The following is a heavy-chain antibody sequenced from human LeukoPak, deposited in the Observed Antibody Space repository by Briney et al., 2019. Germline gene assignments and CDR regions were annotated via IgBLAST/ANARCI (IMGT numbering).Heavy chain of an antibody. Sequence: GGSLRLSCAASGFTFSSYAMSWVRQAPGKGLEWVSAISGSGGSTYYADSVKGRFTISRDNSKNTLYLQINSLRAEDTAVYYCAKDSYNSGWYRYTIDYWGQGTLVTVSS. V-gene: IGHV3-23*01. CDR3: AKDSYNSGWYRYTIDY. D-gene: IGHD6-19*01. J-gene: IGHJ4*02. CDR2: ISGSGGST. CDR1: GFTFSSYA.